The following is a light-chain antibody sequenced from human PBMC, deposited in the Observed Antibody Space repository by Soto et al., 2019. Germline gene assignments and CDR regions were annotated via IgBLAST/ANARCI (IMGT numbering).Light chain of an antibody. J-gene: IGLJ1*01. CDR3: CSYAGSSTFFYV. V-gene: IGLV2-23*02. Sequence: QSVLTQPASVSGSPGQSITISCTGTSSDVGSYNLVSWYQQHPGKAPKLMIYEVSNRPSGVSNRFSGSKSGDTASLTISGLQAEDEADYYCCSYAGSSTFFYVFGTGTKLTVL. CDR1: SSDVGSYNL. CDR2: EVS.